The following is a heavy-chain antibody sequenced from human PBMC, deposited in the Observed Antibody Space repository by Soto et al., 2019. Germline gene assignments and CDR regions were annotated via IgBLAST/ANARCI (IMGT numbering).Heavy chain of an antibody. D-gene: IGHD2-21*02. CDR2: INPNSGGT. V-gene: IGHV1-2*04. CDR1: GYTFTGYY. J-gene: IGHJ4*02. CDR3: ARESGEESVTDYFDY. Sequence: ASVKVSCKASGYTFTGYYMHWVRQAPGQGLEWMGWINPNSGGTNYAQKFQGWVTMTRDTSISTAYMELSRLRSDDTAVYYCARESGEESVTDYFDYWGQGTLVTVFS.